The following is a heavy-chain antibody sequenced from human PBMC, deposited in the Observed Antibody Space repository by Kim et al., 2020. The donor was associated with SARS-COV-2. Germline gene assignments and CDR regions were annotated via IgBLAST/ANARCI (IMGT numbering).Heavy chain of an antibody. CDR3: ARVFVPAAMRGYFDY. J-gene: IGHJ4*02. D-gene: IGHD2-2*01. CDR2: IYYSGST. Sequence: SETLSLTCTVSGGSISSSSYYWGWIRQPPGKGLEWIGSIYYSGSTYYNPSLKSRVTISVDTSKNQFSLKLSSVTAADTAVYYCARVFVPAAMRGYFDYWGQGTLVTVSS. V-gene: IGHV4-39*07. CDR1: GGSISSSSYY.